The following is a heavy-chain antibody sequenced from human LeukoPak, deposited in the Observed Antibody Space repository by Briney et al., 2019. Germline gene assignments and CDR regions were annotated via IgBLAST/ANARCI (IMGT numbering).Heavy chain of an antibody. J-gene: IGHJ4*02. CDR2: ISSSSSYI. V-gene: IGHV3-21*01. CDR3: AREESGDTATFDY. CDR1: GFTFSSYW. D-gene: IGHD5-18*01. Sequence: GGSLRLSCAASGFTFSSYWMNWVRQAPGKGLEWVSSISSSSSYIYYADSVKGRFTISRDNAKNSLYLQMNSLRAEDTAVYYCAREESGDTATFDYWGQGTLVTVSS.